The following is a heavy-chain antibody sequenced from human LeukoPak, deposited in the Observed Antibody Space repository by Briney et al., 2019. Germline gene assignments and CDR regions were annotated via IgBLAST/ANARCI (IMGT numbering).Heavy chain of an antibody. V-gene: IGHV1-18*01. CDR2: ISAYNGNT. D-gene: IGHD3-10*01. CDR3: ARFLWFGELLSTKYFDY. Sequence: ASVKVSCKASGYTFTSYGISWVRQAPGQGLEWMGWISAYNGNTNYAQKLQGRVTMTTDTSTSTAYMELRSLRSDDTAVYYCARFLWFGELLSTKYFDYWGQGTLVTVSS. J-gene: IGHJ4*02. CDR1: GYTFTSYG.